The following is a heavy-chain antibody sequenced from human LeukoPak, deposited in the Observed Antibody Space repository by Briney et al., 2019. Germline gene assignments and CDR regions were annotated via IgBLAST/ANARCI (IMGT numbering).Heavy chain of an antibody. CDR2: IYYSGST. CDR3: ARGFRGGVNY. J-gene: IGHJ4*02. V-gene: IGHV4-59*01. CDR1: GCSFSSYY. D-gene: IGHD2-8*02. Sequence: SETLSLTCTVSGCSFSSYYWSWIRQPPGKGLEWIGYIYYSGSTNYNPSLKSRVTISLDTSKNQFSLKLSSVTAADTAVYYCARGFRGGVNYWGQGTLVTVSS.